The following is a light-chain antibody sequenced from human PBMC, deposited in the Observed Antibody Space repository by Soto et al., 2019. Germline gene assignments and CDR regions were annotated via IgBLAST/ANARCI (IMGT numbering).Light chain of an antibody. CDR3: CSFAGRSTFGV. V-gene: IGLV2-23*02. CDR1: TSDVGGYDV. CDR2: EVN. Sequence: QSALTQPASVSGSPGQSITISCSGTTSDVGGYDVVSWYQQHPGKAPKLMIFEVNQRPSGVSDRFSGSKSGNTASLTISGLQAGDEADYYCCSFAGRSTFGVFGGGTKLTVL. J-gene: IGLJ3*02.